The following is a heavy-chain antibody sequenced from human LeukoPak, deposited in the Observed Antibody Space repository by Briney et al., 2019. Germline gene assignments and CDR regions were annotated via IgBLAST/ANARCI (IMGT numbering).Heavy chain of an antibody. D-gene: IGHD3-22*01. CDR3: ARDPFDSSGHDQGAY. CDR2: ISYDGSNK. CDR1: GFTFSSYA. Sequence: GGSLRLSCAASGFTFSSYAMHWVRQAPGKGLEWVAVISYDGSNKYYADSVKGRFTISRDNSKNTLYLQMNSLRAEDTAVYYCARDPFDSSGHDQGAYWGQGALVTVSS. J-gene: IGHJ4*02. V-gene: IGHV3-30-3*01.